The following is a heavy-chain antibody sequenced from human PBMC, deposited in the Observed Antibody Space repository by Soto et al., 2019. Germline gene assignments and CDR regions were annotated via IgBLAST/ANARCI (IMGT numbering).Heavy chain of an antibody. Sequence: SVKVSCKASGYTFTGYYMHWVRQAPGQGLEWMGWINPNSGGTNYAQKFQGWVTMTRDTSISTAYMELSRLRSDDTAVYYCARALNIAVAGPYNWFDPWGQGTLVTVSS. CDR1: GYTFTGYY. V-gene: IGHV1-2*04. CDR2: INPNSGGT. J-gene: IGHJ5*02. D-gene: IGHD6-19*01. CDR3: ARALNIAVAGPYNWFDP.